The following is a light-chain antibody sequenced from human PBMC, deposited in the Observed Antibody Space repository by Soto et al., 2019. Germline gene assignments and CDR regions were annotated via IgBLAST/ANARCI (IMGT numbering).Light chain of an antibody. V-gene: IGKV4-1*01. CDR3: QQYLSIPRT. CDR2: WAS. Sequence: DIVMTQSPDSLAVSLGERATINCKSSKSLLYSSNSKNSLAWYQRKSGQPPKLLIYWASTRESGVPDRFSGSGSGTDFTLTISSLQADDVAVYYCQQYLSIPRTFGQGTKVEIK. J-gene: IGKJ1*01. CDR1: KSLLYSSNSKNS.